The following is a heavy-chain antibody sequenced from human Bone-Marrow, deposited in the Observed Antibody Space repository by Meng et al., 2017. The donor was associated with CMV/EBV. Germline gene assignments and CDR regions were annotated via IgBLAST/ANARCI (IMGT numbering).Heavy chain of an antibody. J-gene: IGHJ5*02. CDR1: ISGSNG. D-gene: IGHD5-12*01. CDR2: IYHSGRT. V-gene: IGHV4-4*02. CDR3: ASSRGGRSGYSGYVHWFDP. Sequence: ISGSNGWSWVRQPPGQGLEWIGEIYHSGRTHYNPSLKSRVTISVDKSKNQFSLKLSSVTAADTAVYYCASSRGGRSGYSGYVHWFDPWGQGTLVTVSS.